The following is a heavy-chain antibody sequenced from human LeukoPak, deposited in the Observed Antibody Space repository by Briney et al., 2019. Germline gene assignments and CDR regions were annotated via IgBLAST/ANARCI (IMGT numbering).Heavy chain of an antibody. CDR2: TSYDGTNK. Sequence: GSLRLSCAASGFTFSDHVMHWVRQAPGKGLEWVAGTSYDGTNKYEADSVKGRFTISRDNAKNSLYLQMNSLRAEDTAVYYCARGRVAAAGAIDYWGQGTLVTVSS. V-gene: IGHV3-30*04. D-gene: IGHD6-13*01. CDR1: GFTFSDHV. J-gene: IGHJ4*02. CDR3: ARGRVAAAGAIDY.